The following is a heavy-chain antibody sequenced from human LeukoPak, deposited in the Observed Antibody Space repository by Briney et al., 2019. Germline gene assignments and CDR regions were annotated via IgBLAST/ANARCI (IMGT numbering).Heavy chain of an antibody. Sequence: PSETLSLTCAVSEMSFSAYYWTWIRQSPGKGLEWIGEINYGGGTKYTPSLEGRGTILIDTSKNQFSLKLTSVTAADTAVYYCARGFPPGSGSRGSHAFDVWGQGTMVTVSS. CDR2: INYGGGT. J-gene: IGHJ3*01. CDR1: EMSFSAYY. CDR3: ARGFPPGSGSRGSHAFDV. D-gene: IGHD6-19*01. V-gene: IGHV4-34*01.